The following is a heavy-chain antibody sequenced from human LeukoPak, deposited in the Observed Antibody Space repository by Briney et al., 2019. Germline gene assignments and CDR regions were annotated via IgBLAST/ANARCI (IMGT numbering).Heavy chain of an antibody. CDR1: GFTFSNYD. Sequence: GGSLRLSCAASGFTFSNYDIHWVRQTPGKGLEWVAVISHDGSKKFYGDSVKGRFTISRDSSKNTLSLQMTNLRPEDTALYYCGRPLQQRKRWLPIDDWGQGTLVTVFS. D-gene: IGHD5-24*01. CDR2: ISHDGSKK. V-gene: IGHV3-30*03. CDR3: GRPLQQRKRWLPIDD. J-gene: IGHJ4*02.